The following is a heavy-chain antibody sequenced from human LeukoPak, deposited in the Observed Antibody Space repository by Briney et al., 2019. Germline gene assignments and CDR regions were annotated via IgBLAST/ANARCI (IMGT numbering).Heavy chain of an antibody. V-gene: IGHV3-23*01. D-gene: IGHD6-19*01. Sequence: GGSLRLSCAASGFTFSSYAMSWVRQAPGKGLGWVSAISGSGGSTYYADSVKGRFTISRDNSKNTLYLQMNSLRAEDTAVYYCASYSSGWRGYYYYGMDVWGQGTTVTVSS. CDR1: GFTFSSYA. CDR3: ASYSSGWRGYYYYGMDV. CDR2: ISGSGGST. J-gene: IGHJ6*02.